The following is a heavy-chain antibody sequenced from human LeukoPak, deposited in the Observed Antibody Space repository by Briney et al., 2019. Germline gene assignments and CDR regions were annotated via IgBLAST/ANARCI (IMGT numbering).Heavy chain of an antibody. D-gene: IGHD3-22*01. V-gene: IGHV1-2*02. CDR2: INPNSGGT. CDR1: GYTFTGYY. Sequence: GASVKVSCKASGYTFTGYYMHWVRQAPGQGLEWMGWINPNSGGTNYAQKFQGRVTMTRDMSTSTVYMELSSLRSEDTAVYYCARGGNEVVADAEYFQHWGQGTLVTVSS. CDR3: ARGGNEVVADAEYFQH. J-gene: IGHJ1*01.